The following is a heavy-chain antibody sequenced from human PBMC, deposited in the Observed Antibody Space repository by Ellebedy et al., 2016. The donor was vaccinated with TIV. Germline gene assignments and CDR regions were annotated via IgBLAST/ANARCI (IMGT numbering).Heavy chain of an antibody. CDR2: ISNDGTNN. Sequence: GESLKISCEASGFTFSNFNMHWVRQAPGKGLEWVAFISNDGTNNYYADSVRGRFTISSDNSKKTLYLQMNSLRVEDTAVYYCTGFLAVRGGWGQGTLVTVSS. V-gene: IGHV3-30-3*01. J-gene: IGHJ4*02. CDR3: TGFLAVRGG. CDR1: GFTFSNFN. D-gene: IGHD3-10*01.